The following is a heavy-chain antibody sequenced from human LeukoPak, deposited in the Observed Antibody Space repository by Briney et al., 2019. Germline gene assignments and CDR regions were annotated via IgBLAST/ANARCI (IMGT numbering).Heavy chain of an antibody. J-gene: IGHJ6*02. Sequence: GASVKVSCKASGGTFSSYAISWVRQAPGQGLEWMGGIIPIFGTANYAQKFQGRVTITADESTSTAYMELSSLRSEDTAVYYCAVPDIVVVVAADYYYGMDVWGQGTTVTVSS. D-gene: IGHD2-15*01. CDR1: GGTFSSYA. CDR2: IIPIFGTA. CDR3: AVPDIVVVVAADYYYGMDV. V-gene: IGHV1-69*13.